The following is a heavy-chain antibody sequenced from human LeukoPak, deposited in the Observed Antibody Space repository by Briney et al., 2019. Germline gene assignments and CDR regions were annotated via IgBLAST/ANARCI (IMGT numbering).Heavy chain of an antibody. J-gene: IGHJ4*02. Sequence: GSLRLSCAASGFPFSSYSMNWVRQAPGKGLEWVSYISSSSSTIYYADSVKGRFTISRDNAKNSLYLQMNSLRAEDTAVYYCARDLGYCSSTSCPGGYWGQGTLVTVSS. D-gene: IGHD2-2*01. V-gene: IGHV3-48*01. CDR1: GFPFSSYS. CDR2: ISSSSSTI. CDR3: ARDLGYCSSTSCPGGY.